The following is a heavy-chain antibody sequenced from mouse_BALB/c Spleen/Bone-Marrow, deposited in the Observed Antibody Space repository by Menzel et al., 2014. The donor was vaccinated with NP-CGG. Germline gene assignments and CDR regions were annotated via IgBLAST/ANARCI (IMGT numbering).Heavy chain of an antibody. Sequence: EVMLVESGGGLVQPGGSRKLSCAASGSTFSSFGMHWVRQTPEKGLEWVAYISSGSSTIYYSDTVKGRFTIFRDNPKNTLFLQVTSLRSEDTAMYYCTRGGNWDDFDYWGQGTTLTVSS. CDR3: TRGGNWDDFDY. D-gene: IGHD4-1*01. V-gene: IGHV5-17*02. CDR1: GSTFSSFG. J-gene: IGHJ2*01. CDR2: ISSGSSTI.